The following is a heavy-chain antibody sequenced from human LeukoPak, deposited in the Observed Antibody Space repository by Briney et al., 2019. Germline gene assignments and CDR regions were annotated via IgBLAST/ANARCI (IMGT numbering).Heavy chain of an antibody. Sequence: PGGSLRLSCAASGFTFTTYWMTWVRQAPGKGLEWVANIKQDGSEKYYVDSAKGRFTIPRDNAKNSLYLQMNSLRAEDTAVYYCARVFGWYFSNRAFDIWGQGTMVTVSS. CDR1: GFTFTTYW. CDR3: ARVFGWYFSNRAFDI. J-gene: IGHJ3*02. D-gene: IGHD6-19*01. CDR2: IKQDGSEK. V-gene: IGHV3-7*01.